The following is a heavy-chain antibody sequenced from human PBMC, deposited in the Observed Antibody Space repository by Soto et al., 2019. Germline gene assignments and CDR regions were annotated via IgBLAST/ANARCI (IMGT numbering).Heavy chain of an antibody. CDR1: GFAFNNYG. V-gene: IGHV3-21*01. CDR3: AREDSIIIPAVSDF. CDR2: ISKSDYT. Sequence: PGGSLRLSCTVSGFAFNNYGMNWVRQAPGQGLEWVSSISKSDYTYYSDSVKGRFTISRDNAKNSVSLQMNTLRVEDTAVYYCAREDSIIIPAVSDFWGQGTLVTVPQ. D-gene: IGHD2-2*01. J-gene: IGHJ4*02.